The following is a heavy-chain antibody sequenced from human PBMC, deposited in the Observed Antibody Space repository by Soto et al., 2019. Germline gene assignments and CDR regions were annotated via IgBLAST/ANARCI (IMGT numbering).Heavy chain of an antibody. CDR2: IYYSGST. D-gene: IGHD2-2*01. V-gene: IGHV4-30-4*01. Sequence: SETLSLTCTVSGGSISSGDYYWSWIRQPPGKGLEWIGYIYYSGSTYYNPSLKSRVTISVDTSKNQFSLKLSSVTAADTAVYYCARVRRYCSSTSCYAAWFDPWGQGTLVTVSS. J-gene: IGHJ5*02. CDR3: ARVRRYCSSTSCYAAWFDP. CDR1: GGSISSGDYY.